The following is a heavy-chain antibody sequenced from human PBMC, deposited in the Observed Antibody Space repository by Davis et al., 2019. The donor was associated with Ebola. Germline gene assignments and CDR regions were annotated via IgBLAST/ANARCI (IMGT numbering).Heavy chain of an antibody. Sequence: GESLKISCAASGFTFSSYWMSWVRQAPGKGLEWVANIKQDGSEKYYADSVKGRFTISRDNSKNTLYLQMNSLRAEDTAVYYCAKDLGYSYGSYYYYGMDVWGQGTTVTVSS. J-gene: IGHJ6*02. CDR3: AKDLGYSYGSYYYYGMDV. D-gene: IGHD5-18*01. CDR2: IKQDGSEK. V-gene: IGHV3-7*01. CDR1: GFTFSSYW.